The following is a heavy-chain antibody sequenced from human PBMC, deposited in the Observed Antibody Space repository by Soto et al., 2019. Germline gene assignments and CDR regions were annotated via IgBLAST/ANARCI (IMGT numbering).Heavy chain of an antibody. CDR1: GFTFSDSY. V-gene: IGHV3-11*01. CDR3: ARVSWREKYGMDV. J-gene: IGHJ6*02. Sequence: SVRLSCAASGFTFSDSYMSWIRQAPGKGLEWISYITFSGNTVYYADSLKGRFTISRDNAKNSLYLQMNRLRAEDTAVYYCARVSWREKYGMDVWGQGTTVTVSS. CDR2: ITFSGNTV.